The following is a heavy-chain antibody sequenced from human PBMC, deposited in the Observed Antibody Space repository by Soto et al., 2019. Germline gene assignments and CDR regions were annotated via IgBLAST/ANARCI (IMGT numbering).Heavy chain of an antibody. J-gene: IGHJ6*02. CDR2: IIPIFGTA. Sequence: SVKVSCKASGGTFSSYAISWVRQAPGQGLEWMGGIIPIFGTANYAQKFQGRVTITADESTSTAYMELSSLRSEDTAVYYCAWGITMVRGGYYYGMDVWGQGTTVTVSS. CDR1: GGTFSSYA. V-gene: IGHV1-69*13. D-gene: IGHD3-10*01. CDR3: AWGITMVRGGYYYGMDV.